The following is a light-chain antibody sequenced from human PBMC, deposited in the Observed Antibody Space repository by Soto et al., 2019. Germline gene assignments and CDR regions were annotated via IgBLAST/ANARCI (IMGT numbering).Light chain of an antibody. CDR3: QQYDNWPRT. V-gene: IGKV1-5*01. J-gene: IGKJ4*02. Sequence: DIQMTQSPSTLSASVGDRVTLTCRASQSISSWLAWYQQKPGKAPKLLIYDASNLETGVPSRFSGSGSGTDFTFTISSLQPEDIAAYYCQQYDNWPRTFGGGTKVDIK. CDR2: DAS. CDR1: QSISSW.